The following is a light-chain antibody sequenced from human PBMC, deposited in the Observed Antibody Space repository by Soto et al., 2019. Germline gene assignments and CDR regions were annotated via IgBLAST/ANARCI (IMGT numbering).Light chain of an antibody. CDR3: LHYGGSPLT. J-gene: IGKJ5*01. V-gene: IGKV3-20*01. CDR1: QSVSSAY. Sequence: ELMVTHSAGTLSLYPGDRATLSCRASQSVSSAYLAWYQQRPGQAPRLLIYDASHRAAGIPARFSGSGSGTDFTLTISRLEPGDFAVYYCLHYGGSPLTFGQGTRLEIK. CDR2: DAS.